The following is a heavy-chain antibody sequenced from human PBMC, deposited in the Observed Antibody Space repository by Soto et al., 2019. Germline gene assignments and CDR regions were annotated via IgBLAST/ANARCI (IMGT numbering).Heavy chain of an antibody. CDR1: GGSISSSNW. CDR2: IYHSGNT. Sequence: QVQLQESGPGLVKPSGTLSLTCAVSGGSISSSNWWSWVRQPPGKGLEWIGEIYHSGNTNYNPSLKSRRPMAADTSRNQLSLKLSSVTAADTAVYYCARRWGEGRVDYWGQGTLVTVSS. V-gene: IGHV4-4*02. D-gene: IGHD3-10*01. CDR3: ARRWGEGRVDY. J-gene: IGHJ4*02.